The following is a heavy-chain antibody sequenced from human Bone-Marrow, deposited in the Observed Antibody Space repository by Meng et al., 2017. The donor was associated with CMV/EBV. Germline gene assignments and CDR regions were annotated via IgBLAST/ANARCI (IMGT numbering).Heavy chain of an antibody. V-gene: IGHV1-2*02. CDR1: GYTFTGYY. Sequence: ASVKVSCKASGYTFTGYYMHWVRQAPGQGLEWMGWINPNSGGTNYAQKFQGRVTMTRDTSISTAYMELSRLRSDDTAVYYCARPLESVGSGSSWFDPWGQGTLVTVYS. CDR3: ARPLESVGSGSSWFDP. D-gene: IGHD3-10*01. J-gene: IGHJ5*02. CDR2: INPNSGGT.